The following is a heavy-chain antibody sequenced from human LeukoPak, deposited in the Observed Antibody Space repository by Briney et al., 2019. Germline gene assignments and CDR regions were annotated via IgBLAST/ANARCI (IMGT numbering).Heavy chain of an antibody. CDR3: ARDLYYYGSELPYYFDY. CDR2: IKQDGSEK. V-gene: IGHV3-7*01. J-gene: IGHJ4*02. D-gene: IGHD3-10*01. Sequence: GGSLRLSCAASGFTFSSYWMSWVRQAPGKGLEWVANIKQDGSEKYYVDSVKGRFTISRDNSKNTLYLQMNSLRAEDTAVYYCARDLYYYGSELPYYFDYWGQGTLVTVSS. CDR1: GFTFSSYW.